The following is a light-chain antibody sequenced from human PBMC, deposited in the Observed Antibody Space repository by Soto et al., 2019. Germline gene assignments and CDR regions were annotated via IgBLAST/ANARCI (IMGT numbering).Light chain of an antibody. CDR3: QQRSNWPIT. CDR2: GAS. Sequence: EIVLTQSPGTLSLSPGERATLSCRASQSVSSSYLAWYQQQPGQAPRLLIYGASSRATGIPDRFSGSGSGTDFTLTISRLEPEDFAVYYCQQRSNWPITFGQGTRLEIK. J-gene: IGKJ5*01. CDR1: QSVSSSY. V-gene: IGKV3D-20*02.